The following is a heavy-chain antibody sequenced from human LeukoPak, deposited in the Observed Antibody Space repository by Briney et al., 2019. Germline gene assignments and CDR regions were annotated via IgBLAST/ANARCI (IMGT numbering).Heavy chain of an antibody. J-gene: IGHJ6*04. Sequence: SETLSLTCTVSGASISSGSNYWGWIRQPPGKGLEWIGSIHYSGSTYYNPSLKSLVTIAVDTSKNQFSLELSSVPAADTSVYYCARRGGITGTTELDVWGKGTTVTVSS. D-gene: IGHD1-7*01. CDR1: GASISSGSNY. V-gene: IGHV4-39*01. CDR2: IHYSGST. CDR3: ARRGGITGTTELDV.